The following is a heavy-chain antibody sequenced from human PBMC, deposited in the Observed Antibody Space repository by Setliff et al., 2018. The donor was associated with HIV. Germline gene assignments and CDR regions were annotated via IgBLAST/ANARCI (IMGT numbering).Heavy chain of an antibody. Sequence: ASVKVSCKASGYSLANYAISWVRQVPGHGLEWMGWMSGNNGNTKSAPKVQGRLTLATDISTGTAYMELMSLTSDDTAVYYCARDGFYYGPGGFHNGCLDYWGQGTPVTVSS. CDR3: ARDGFYYGPGGFHNGCLDY. V-gene: IGHV1-18*04. CDR2: MSGNNGNT. CDR1: GYSLANYA. J-gene: IGHJ4*02. D-gene: IGHD3-10*01.